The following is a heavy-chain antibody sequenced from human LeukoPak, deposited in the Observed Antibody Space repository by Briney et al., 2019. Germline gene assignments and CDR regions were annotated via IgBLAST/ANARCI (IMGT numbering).Heavy chain of an antibody. CDR1: GYTFTDYY. Sequence: GASVKVSCKTSGYTFTDYYLHWVRQAPGQGLERVGWINPDSGGTNDAQMFQGRVTMTRDTSINTAYMELNNLRSDDTAFYYCARGIGPRSAFDYWGQGTLVTVSS. V-gene: IGHV1-2*02. CDR2: INPDSGGT. J-gene: IGHJ4*02. CDR3: ARGIGPRSAFDY. D-gene: IGHD3-16*02.